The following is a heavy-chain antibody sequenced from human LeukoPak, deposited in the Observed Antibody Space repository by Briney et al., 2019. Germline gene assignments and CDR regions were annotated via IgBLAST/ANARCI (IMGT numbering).Heavy chain of an antibody. CDR2: INHSGST. V-gene: IGHV4-34*01. J-gene: IGHJ6*02. CDR1: GGSFSGYY. CDR3: AREARQVYYYYGMDV. Sequence: SETLSLTCAVYGGSFSGYYWSWIRQPPGKGLEWIGEINHSGSTNYNPSLKSRVTISLDTSRNQFSLKLSSVTAADTAVYYCAREARQVYYYYGMDVWAQGTTVTVSS.